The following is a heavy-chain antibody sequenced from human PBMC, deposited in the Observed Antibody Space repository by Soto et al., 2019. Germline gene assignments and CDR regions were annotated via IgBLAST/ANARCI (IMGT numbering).Heavy chain of an antibody. Sequence: GASLKISCSVSGYIFANYRIGWVRQMPGKGREWMGIIYGVDSDTKYSPSFQGQVTISADKSIFTAYLQWRSLKASDNAMYYCASLSRLGPQSAFDYWGQGALVTVSS. J-gene: IGHJ4*02. CDR2: IYGVDSDT. CDR1: GYIFANYR. D-gene: IGHD1-26*01. CDR3: ASLSRLGPQSAFDY. V-gene: IGHV5-51*01.